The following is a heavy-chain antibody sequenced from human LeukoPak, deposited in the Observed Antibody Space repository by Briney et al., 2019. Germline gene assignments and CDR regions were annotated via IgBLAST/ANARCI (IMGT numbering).Heavy chain of an antibody. J-gene: IGHJ4*02. CDR2: ITHSGDT. Sequence: SETLSLTCGASGYSISSGYSWVWIRQPPGKGLEWIASITHSGDTYYNPSLKSRVTISRDTSKNQFSLNLSSVTAADTAVYYCARFRGGVGWEYWGQGTLVTVYS. D-gene: IGHD5-24*01. CDR1: GYSISSGYS. V-gene: IGHV4-38-2*01. CDR3: ARFRGGVGWEY.